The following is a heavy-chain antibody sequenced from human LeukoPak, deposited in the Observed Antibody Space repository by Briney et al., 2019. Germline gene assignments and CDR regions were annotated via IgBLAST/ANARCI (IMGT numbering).Heavy chain of an antibody. CDR3: ARDAPKYSSGWYGDY. CDR2: IKQDGSEK. V-gene: IGHV3-7*05. Sequence: GGSLRLSCAASGFTFSSYWMSWVRQAPGKGLEWVANIKQDGSEKYYVDSVKGRFTISRDNAKNSLYLQMNSLRAEDTAVYYCARDAPKYSSGWYGDYWGQGTLVTVSS. J-gene: IGHJ4*02. D-gene: IGHD6-19*01. CDR1: GFTFSSYW.